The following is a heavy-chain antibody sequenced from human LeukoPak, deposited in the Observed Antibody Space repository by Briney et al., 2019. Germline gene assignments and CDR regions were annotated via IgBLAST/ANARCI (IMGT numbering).Heavy chain of an antibody. V-gene: IGHV1-69*13. CDR1: GYTFTSYA. D-gene: IGHD4-17*01. J-gene: IGHJ4*02. CDR2: IIPIFGTA. Sequence: ASVKVSRKASGYTFTSYAISWVRQAPGQGLEWMGGIIPIFGTANYAQKFQGRVTITADESTSTAYMELSSLRSEDTAVYYCARLPNGHDDCGDYRLAYYFDYWGQGTLVTVSS. CDR3: ARLPNGHDDCGDYRLAYYFDY.